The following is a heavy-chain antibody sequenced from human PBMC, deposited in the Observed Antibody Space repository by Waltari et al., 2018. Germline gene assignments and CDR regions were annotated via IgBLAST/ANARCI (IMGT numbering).Heavy chain of an antibody. CDR2: IYPGDSDT. CDR1: GYSFTSYW. J-gene: IGHJ4*02. Sequence: EVQLVQSGAEVKKPGESLTISCKGSGYSFTSYWIGWVRRMPGKGLEWMGIIYPGDSDTRYSPSFQGQVTISADKSISTAYLQWSSLKASDTAMYYCARRLYGSGSYYNGFDYWGQGTLVTVSS. CDR3: ARRLYGSGSYYNGFDY. D-gene: IGHD3-10*01. V-gene: IGHV5-51*01.